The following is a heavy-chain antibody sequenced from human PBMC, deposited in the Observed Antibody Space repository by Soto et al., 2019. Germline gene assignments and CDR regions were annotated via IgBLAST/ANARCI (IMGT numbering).Heavy chain of an antibody. CDR3: ARFDRVRGVMGAFDI. CDR2: IYYIGST. D-gene: IGHD3-10*01. CDR1: GGSTSSGGYY. J-gene: IGHJ3*02. Sequence: SETLSLTCTVAGGSTSSGGYYWSWIRQHPGKGLEWIGYIYYIGSTYYNPSRKSRVSISGDTSKNQFSLKLSSVTAADTAVYYCARFDRVRGVMGAFDIWRQGTMVTVSS. V-gene: IGHV4-31*03.